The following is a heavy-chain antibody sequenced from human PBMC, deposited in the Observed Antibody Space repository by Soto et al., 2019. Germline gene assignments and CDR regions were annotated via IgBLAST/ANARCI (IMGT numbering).Heavy chain of an antibody. CDR3: ASPRPLNYDYVWGSYRSGFDY. J-gene: IGHJ4*02. CDR1: GGTFSSYA. V-gene: IGHV1-69*01. Sequence: QVQLVQSGAEVQKPGSSVKVSCKASGGTFSSYAISWVRQAPGQGLEWMGGIIPIFGTANYAQKFQGRVTITADESTSTAYMELSSLRSEDTAVYYCASPRPLNYDYVWGSYRSGFDYWGQGTLVTVSS. CDR2: IIPIFGTA. D-gene: IGHD3-16*02.